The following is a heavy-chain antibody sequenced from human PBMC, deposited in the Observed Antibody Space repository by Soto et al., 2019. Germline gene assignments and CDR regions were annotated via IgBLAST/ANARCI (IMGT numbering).Heavy chain of an antibody. V-gene: IGHV1-69*06. Sequence: ASVKVSCKSSGYTFTGYYMHWVRQAPGQGLEWMGGIIPIFGTANYAQKFQGRVTITADKSTSTAYMELSSLRSEDTAVYYCARTRGQQLVRVYYGMDVWGQGTTVNFAS. J-gene: IGHJ6*02. D-gene: IGHD6-13*01. CDR1: GYTFTGYY. CDR3: ARTRGQQLVRVYYGMDV. CDR2: IIPIFGTA.